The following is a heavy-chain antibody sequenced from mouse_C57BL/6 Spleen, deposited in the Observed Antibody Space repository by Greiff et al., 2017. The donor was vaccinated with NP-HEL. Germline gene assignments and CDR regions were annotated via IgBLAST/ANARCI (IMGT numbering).Heavy chain of an antibody. CDR3: AREGEKNYFAY. J-gene: IGHJ2*01. CDR2: IDPSDSET. CDR1: GYTFTSYW. Sequence: QVQLQQSGAELVRPGSSVKLSCKASGYTFTSYWMHWVKQRPIQGLEWIGNIDPSDSETHYNQKFKDKATLTVDKSSSTAYMQLSSLTSEDSAVYYGAREGEKNYFAYWGQGTTLTVSS. V-gene: IGHV1-52*01.